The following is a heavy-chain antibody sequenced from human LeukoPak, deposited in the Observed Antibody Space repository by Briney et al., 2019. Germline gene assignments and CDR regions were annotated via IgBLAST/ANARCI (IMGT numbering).Heavy chain of an antibody. V-gene: IGHV1-46*01. CDR1: GYTFTSYY. Sequence: ASVTVSCKASGYTFTSYYMHWVRQAPGQGLEWMGIINPSGGSTSYAQKFQGRITMTRDTSTSTVYMELSSLRSEDTAVYYCARGTATYYFDYWGQGTLVTVSS. D-gene: IGHD2-21*02. CDR2: INPSGGST. CDR3: ARGTATYYFDY. J-gene: IGHJ4*02.